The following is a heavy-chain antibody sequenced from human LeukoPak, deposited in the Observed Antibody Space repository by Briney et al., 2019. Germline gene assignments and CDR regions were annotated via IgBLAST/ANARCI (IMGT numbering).Heavy chain of an antibody. CDR3: ARDLGWRSGYYSDY. CDR2: TSYDGSNE. V-gene: IGHV3-33*01. CDR1: GFTFRSFG. D-gene: IGHD3-22*01. J-gene: IGHJ4*02. Sequence: GGSLRLSCAASGFTFRSFGMHWVRQAPGKSLEWVAVTSYDGSNEYYADSVKGRFTISRENSKNTLYLQMNSLRAEDTAVYYCARDLGWRSGYYSDYWGQGTLVTVSS.